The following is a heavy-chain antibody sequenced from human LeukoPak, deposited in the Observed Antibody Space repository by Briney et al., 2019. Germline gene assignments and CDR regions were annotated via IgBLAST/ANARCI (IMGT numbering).Heavy chain of an antibody. D-gene: IGHD3-22*01. CDR1: GGSISSYY. CDR2: IYYSGST. Sequence: PSETLSLTCIVSGGSISSYYWSWIRQPPGKGLEWIGYIYYSGSTKYNPSLKSRVTISVDTSKNQFSLKLNSVTAADTAVYYCARGPRYYYDSSGKGFGYWGQGTLVTVSS. CDR3: ARGPRYYYDSSGKGFGY. V-gene: IGHV4-59*01. J-gene: IGHJ4*02.